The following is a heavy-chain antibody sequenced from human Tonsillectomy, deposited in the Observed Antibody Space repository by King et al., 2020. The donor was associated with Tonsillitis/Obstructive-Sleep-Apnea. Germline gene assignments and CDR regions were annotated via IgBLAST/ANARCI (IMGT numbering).Heavy chain of an antibody. V-gene: IGHV1-2*02. CDR2: INPNSGGT. CDR3: ARDLLTEDIVVVPAAMDYYYYGMDV. CDR1: GYTFTGYY. Sequence: QLVQSGAEVKKPGASVKVSCKASGYTFTGYYMHWVRQAPGQGLEWMGWINPNSGGTNYAQKFQGRVTMTRDTPISTAYMELSRLRSDDTAVYYCARDLLTEDIVVVPAAMDYYYYGMDVWGQGTTVTVSS. D-gene: IGHD2-2*01. J-gene: IGHJ6*02.